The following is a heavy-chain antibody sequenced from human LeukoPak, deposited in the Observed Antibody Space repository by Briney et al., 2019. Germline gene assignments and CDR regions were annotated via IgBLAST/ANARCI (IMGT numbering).Heavy chain of an antibody. Sequence: GASVKVSCKASGYTFTGYYMHWVRQAPGQGLEWMGWINPNSGGTNYAQKFQGRVTMTRDMSISTAYMELSRLRSDDTAVYYCARDHIVVVPAAMQDYYYGMDVWGQGTTVTVSS. V-gene: IGHV1-2*02. CDR3: ARDHIVVVPAAMQDYYYGMDV. D-gene: IGHD2-2*01. J-gene: IGHJ6*02. CDR1: GYTFTGYY. CDR2: INPNSGGT.